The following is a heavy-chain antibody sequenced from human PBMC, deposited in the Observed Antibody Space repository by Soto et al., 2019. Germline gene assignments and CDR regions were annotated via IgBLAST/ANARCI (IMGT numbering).Heavy chain of an antibody. J-gene: IGHJ3*02. D-gene: IGHD3-3*01. CDR3: ARDKRYYVPGAFDI. V-gene: IGHV1-2*02. CDR1: GYTFTGYY. CDR2: INPKSAGT. Sequence: ASVKVSCKASGYTFTGYYMHWVRQAAGQGLEWMVWINPKSAGTNYAQKFQGRVTMTRDTTISTAYMELSRLRSDETAVYYCARDKRYYVPGAFDIWGQGTMVTVSS.